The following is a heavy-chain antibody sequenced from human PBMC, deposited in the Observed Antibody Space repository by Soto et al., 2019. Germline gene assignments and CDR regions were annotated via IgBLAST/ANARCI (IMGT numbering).Heavy chain of an antibody. CDR2: IIPILGIA. D-gene: IGHD2-2*01. J-gene: IGHJ4*02. V-gene: IGHV1-69*02. Sequence: SVKVSCKASGGTFSSYTISWVRQAPGQGLEWMGRIIPILGIANYAQKFQGRVTITADKSTSTAYMELSSLRSEDTAVYYCARGVERYCSSTSCPPFDYWGQGTLVTVSS. CDR1: GGTFSSYT. CDR3: ARGVERYCSSTSCPPFDY.